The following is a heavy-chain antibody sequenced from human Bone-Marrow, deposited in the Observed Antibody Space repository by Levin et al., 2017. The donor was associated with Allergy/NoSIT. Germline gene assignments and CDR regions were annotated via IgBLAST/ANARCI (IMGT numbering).Heavy chain of an antibody. CDR2: IIPIFGTA. J-gene: IGHJ6*02. V-gene: IGHV1-69*06. Sequence: GASVKVSCKASGGTFSSYAISWVRQAPGQGLEWMGGIIPIFGTANYAQKFQGRVTITADKSTSTAYMELSSLRSEDTAVYYCARVTPARGENYGMDVWGQGTTVTVSS. CDR1: GGTFSSYA. CDR3: ARVTPARGENYGMDV. D-gene: IGHD3-16*01.